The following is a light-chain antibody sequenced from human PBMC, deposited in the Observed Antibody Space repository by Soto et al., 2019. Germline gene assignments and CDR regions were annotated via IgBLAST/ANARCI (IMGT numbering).Light chain of an antibody. J-gene: IGKJ1*01. CDR2: GAS. CDR1: QPISNA. CDR3: QQYSSWLWT. Sequence: EIVMTQSPATLSVSPGERATLSCRATQPISNALAWYQHKPGQAPRLLINGASTRATGIPARFSGSGSATECTLTIASLQSEDFEVYYDQQYSSWLWTFGQGTKVDI. V-gene: IGKV3-15*01.